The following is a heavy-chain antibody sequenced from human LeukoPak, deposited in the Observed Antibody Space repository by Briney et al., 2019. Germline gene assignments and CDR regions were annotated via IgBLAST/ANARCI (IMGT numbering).Heavy chain of an antibody. Sequence: QTGGSLRLSCAASGFTFSLYGMHWVRQAPGKGLEWVAVISYDGSYEYYADSLKGRFTISRDNSKNIVYLQMNSLRPEDTAVYYCAADIVVVPAAIEGLLDPWGQGTLVTVSS. CDR3: AADIVVVPAAIEGLLDP. CDR1: GFTFSLYG. V-gene: IGHV3-30*03. J-gene: IGHJ5*02. CDR2: ISYDGSYE. D-gene: IGHD2-2*02.